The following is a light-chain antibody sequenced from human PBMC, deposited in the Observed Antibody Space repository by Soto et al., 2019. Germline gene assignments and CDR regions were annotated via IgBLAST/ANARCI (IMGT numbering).Light chain of an antibody. V-gene: IGLV2-14*03. CDR1: SSDVGGYNY. Sequence: QSALTQPASVSGSPGQSITISCTGTSSDVGGYNYVSWYQHHPGKAPKLMIYDVSNRPSGVSNRFSGSKSGNTASLTISGLQAEDEADYYSSSYTSSFTLVFGGGTKLTVL. J-gene: IGLJ2*01. CDR3: SSYTSSFTLV. CDR2: DVS.